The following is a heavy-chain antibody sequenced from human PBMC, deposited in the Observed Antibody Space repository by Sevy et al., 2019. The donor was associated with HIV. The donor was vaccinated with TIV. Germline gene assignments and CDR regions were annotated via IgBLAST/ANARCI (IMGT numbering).Heavy chain of an antibody. J-gene: IGHJ5*01. V-gene: IGHV1-2*02. Sequence: ASVKVSCKASGYTFTGYYIHWVRQAPGQGLEWMGWINPNSGDTIYAQKFEGRVTMTSDTSISTAYMELTRLTSDDTAMFYCARAEGYYFGSGSLDSWGHGTPVTVSS. CDR1: GYTFTGYY. CDR2: INPNSGDT. D-gene: IGHD3-10*01. CDR3: ARAEGYYFGSGSLDS.